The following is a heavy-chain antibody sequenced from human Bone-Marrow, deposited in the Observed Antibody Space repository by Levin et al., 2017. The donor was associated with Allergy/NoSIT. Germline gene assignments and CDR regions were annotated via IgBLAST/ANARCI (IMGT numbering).Heavy chain of an antibody. Sequence: GESLKISCAASGFTFSSYAMSWVRQAPGKGLELVSAISGSGDSTYYADSVKGRFTISRDNSKNTLSLQMNSLRAEDTAIFYCAKGFLLVPFDSWGQGTLVTVSS. CDR1: GFTFSSYA. J-gene: IGHJ4*02. CDR3: AKGFLLVPFDS. D-gene: IGHD2-8*02. CDR2: ISGSGDST. V-gene: IGHV3-23*01.